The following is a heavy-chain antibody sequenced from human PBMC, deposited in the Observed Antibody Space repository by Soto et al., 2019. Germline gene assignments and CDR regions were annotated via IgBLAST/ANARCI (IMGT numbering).Heavy chain of an antibody. CDR2: MSPNTSDT. J-gene: IGHJ6*02. Sequence: ASVKVSCKASGYTFTGYDINWVRQATGQGLEWMGWMSPNTSDTAYAQKFQGRVTMTRNTSISTAYMELSSLRSEDTAVYYCARGKRRLYYDFWSYAMDVWGQGTTVTVSS. V-gene: IGHV1-8*01. CDR1: GYTFTGYD. CDR3: ARGKRRLYYDFWSYAMDV. D-gene: IGHD3-3*01.